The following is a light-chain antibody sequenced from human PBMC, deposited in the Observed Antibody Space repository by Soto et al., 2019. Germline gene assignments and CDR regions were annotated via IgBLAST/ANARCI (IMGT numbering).Light chain of an antibody. V-gene: IGKV3-20*01. CDR2: GAS. J-gene: IGKJ3*01. CDR1: QSVSSSY. CDR3: QQFSSSPLFT. Sequence: EIVLTQSPGTLSLSPGERATLSCRASQSVSSSYLAWYQQKPGQAPRLLIYGASSRATGIPDRFRGSGSGTDFTLTISRLEPEDFAVYYCQQFSSSPLFTVGPGTEMDV.